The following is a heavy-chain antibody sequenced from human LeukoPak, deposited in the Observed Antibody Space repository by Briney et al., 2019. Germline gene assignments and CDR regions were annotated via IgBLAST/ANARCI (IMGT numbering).Heavy chain of an antibody. Sequence: PSETLSLTCTVSGDSISRSSYYWGWIRQPPGKGLEWIGSIYYSGSTYYNPSLKSRVTISVDTSKNQFSLKLSSVTAADTAVYYCARDNSPAYPHIDYWGQGSLVTVSS. D-gene: IGHD1-14*01. CDR2: IYYSGST. V-gene: IGHV4-39*07. J-gene: IGHJ4*02. CDR1: GDSISRSSYY. CDR3: ARDNSPAYPHIDY.